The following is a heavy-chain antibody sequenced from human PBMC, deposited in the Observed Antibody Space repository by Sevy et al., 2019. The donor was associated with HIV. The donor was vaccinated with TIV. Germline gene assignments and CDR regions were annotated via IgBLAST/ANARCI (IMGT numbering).Heavy chain of an antibody. V-gene: IGHV3-23*01. D-gene: IGHD3-9*01. CDR2: ISGSGGST. J-gene: IGHJ1*01. CDR1: GFTFSSYA. Sequence: GGSLRLSCAASGFTFSSYAMSWVRQAPGKGLEWVSAISGSGGSTYYADSVKGRFTISRDNSKNTLCLQMNSLRAEDTAVYYCAKSPQYYDILTGYYVAEYFQHWGQSTLVTVSS. CDR3: AKSPQYYDILTGYYVAEYFQH.